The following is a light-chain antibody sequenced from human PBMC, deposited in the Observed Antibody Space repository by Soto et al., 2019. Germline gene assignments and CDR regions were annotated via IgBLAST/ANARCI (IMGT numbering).Light chain of an antibody. CDR1: QSISSS. Sequence: DIQMTQSPSSLSASVGDRVTITCRASQSISSSLNWYQQESGKAPKLLIYGASTRATGIPARFSGSGSGTEFTLTISSLQSEDFAVYYCQQYNNWPQTFGQGTRLEIK. V-gene: IGKV1-39*01. CDR3: QQYNNWPQT. CDR2: GAS. J-gene: IGKJ5*01.